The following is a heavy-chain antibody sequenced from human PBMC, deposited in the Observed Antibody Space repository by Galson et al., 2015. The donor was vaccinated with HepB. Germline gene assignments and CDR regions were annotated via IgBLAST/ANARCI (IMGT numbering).Heavy chain of an antibody. CDR1: GFTFSSYG. J-gene: IGHJ4*02. CDR2: ISHDGSNK. CDR3: AKDYYDTLGY. Sequence: SLRLSCAASGFTFSSYGMHWVRQAPGKGLEWVAVISHDGSNKYYADSVKGRFTISRDNSKNTLYLQMNSLRAEDTAVYYCAKDYYDTLGYWGQGTLVTVSS. V-gene: IGHV3-30*18. D-gene: IGHD3-22*01.